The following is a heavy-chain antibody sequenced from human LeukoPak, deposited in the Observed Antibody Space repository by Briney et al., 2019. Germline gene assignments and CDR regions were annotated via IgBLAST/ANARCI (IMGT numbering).Heavy chain of an antibody. J-gene: IGHJ4*02. CDR2: IYSGGRT. CDR1: GFTVSSNY. V-gene: IGHV3-53*01. CDR3: AINFRSTYYFFDF. Sequence: GGSLRLSCAASGFTVSSNYMSWVRQAPGKGLEWVSVIYSGGRTYYTDSVKGRFTISRDNSKNALYLQMNSLRAEDTAVYYCAINFRSTYYFFDFWGQGILVTVSS. D-gene: IGHD3-3*01.